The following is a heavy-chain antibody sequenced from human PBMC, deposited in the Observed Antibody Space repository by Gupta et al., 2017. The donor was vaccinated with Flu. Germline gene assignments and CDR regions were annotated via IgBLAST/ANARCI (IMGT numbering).Heavy chain of an antibody. CDR1: GFAFWDAW. J-gene: IGHJ4*02. Sequence: EVQLVESGGGLVKPGGSITLSCAASGFAFWDAWMSWVRQAPGRGLEWVGRIKNDVDGRTTDYAAPVKDRFIISRDNSKDTLYLQMNSLTADDTAIYYCATEEQWQGWGQGVLVTVSS. D-gene: IGHD6-19*01. CDR2: IKNDVDGRTT. V-gene: IGHV3-15*01. CDR3: ATEEQWQG.